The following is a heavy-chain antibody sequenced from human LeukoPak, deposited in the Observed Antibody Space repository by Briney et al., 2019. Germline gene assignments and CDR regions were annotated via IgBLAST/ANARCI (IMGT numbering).Heavy chain of an antibody. Sequence: PGGSLRLSCEGSAFIFSGHWMNWVRQTPGKGLEWVAVISYDGSNKYYADSVKGRFTISRDNSKNTLYLQMNSLRAEDTAVYYCAKHPYLGALDYWGQGTLVTVSS. D-gene: IGHD2/OR15-2a*01. CDR1: AFIFSGHW. CDR2: ISYDGSNK. J-gene: IGHJ4*02. V-gene: IGHV3-30*18. CDR3: AKHPYLGALDY.